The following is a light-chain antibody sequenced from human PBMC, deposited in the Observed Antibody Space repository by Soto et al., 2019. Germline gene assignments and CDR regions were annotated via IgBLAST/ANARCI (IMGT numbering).Light chain of an antibody. CDR2: GVT. V-gene: IGLV2-14*03. CDR3: SSKGSSSTRV. Sequence: QSVLTQPASVSGSPGQSITISCTGTSSDVGGYNYVSWFQQHPGKAPKLIIYGVTNRPSGVSNRFSGSKSGNTASLTISGLQSEDEADYYCSSKGSSSTRVFGTGTKVTVL. CDR1: SSDVGGYNY. J-gene: IGLJ1*01.